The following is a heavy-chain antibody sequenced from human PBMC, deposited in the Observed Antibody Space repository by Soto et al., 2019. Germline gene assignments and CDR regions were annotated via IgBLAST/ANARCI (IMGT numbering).Heavy chain of an antibody. CDR2: ISSSGSTI. CDR1: GFTFSDYY. D-gene: IGHD2-2*01. Sequence: PGGSLRLSCAASGFTFSDYYMSWIRQAPGKGLEWVSYISSSGSTIYYADSVKGRFTISRDNAKNSLYLQMNSLRAEDTAVYYCARDLSVVPAASFDYWGQGTLVTVSS. V-gene: IGHV3-11*01. CDR3: ARDLSVVPAASFDY. J-gene: IGHJ4*02.